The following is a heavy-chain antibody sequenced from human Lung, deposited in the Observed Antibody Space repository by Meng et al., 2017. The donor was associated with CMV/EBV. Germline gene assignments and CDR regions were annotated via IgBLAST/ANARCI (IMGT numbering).Heavy chain of an antibody. CDR3: ARDNNWGPDY. Sequence: ASVKVSCKASGYTFTAHYFHWVRQAPGQGLEWMGWIHPHRGDTNYAQQFQGRVTLTRDTSINTGYMDLTRLTSDDTAVYYCARDNNWGPDYWGQGTLVTVYS. CDR1: GYTFTAHY. D-gene: IGHD7-27*01. J-gene: IGHJ4*02. CDR2: IHPHRGDT. V-gene: IGHV1-2*02.